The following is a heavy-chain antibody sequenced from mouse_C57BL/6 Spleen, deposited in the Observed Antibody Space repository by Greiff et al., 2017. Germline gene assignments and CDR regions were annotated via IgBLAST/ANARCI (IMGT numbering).Heavy chain of an antibody. CDR1: GFTFSDYG. CDR3: AGEAYYSGAWFAY. V-gene: IGHV5-17*01. J-gene: IGHJ3*01. D-gene: IGHD2-12*01. CDR2: ISSGSSTI. Sequence: DVMLVESGGGLVKPGGSLKLSCAASGFTFSDYGMHWVRQAPEKGLEWVAYISSGSSTIYYADTVKGRFTISRDNAKNTLFLQMTSLRSEDTAMYYCAGEAYYSGAWFAYWGQGTLVTVSA.